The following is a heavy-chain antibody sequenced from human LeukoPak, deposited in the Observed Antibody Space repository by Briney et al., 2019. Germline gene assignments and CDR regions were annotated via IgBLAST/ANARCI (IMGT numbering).Heavy chain of an antibody. CDR3: TTDRWAAAGTGTTFESDY. CDR2: IKSKTDGGTT. J-gene: IGHJ4*02. Sequence: GGSLRLSCAASGFTFSSYSMNWVRQAPGKGLEWVGRIKSKTDGGTTDYAAPVKGRFTISRDDSKNTLYLQMNSLKTEDTAVYYCTTDRWAAAGTGTTFESDYWGQGTLVTVSS. D-gene: IGHD6-13*01. V-gene: IGHV3-15*01. CDR1: GFTFSSYS.